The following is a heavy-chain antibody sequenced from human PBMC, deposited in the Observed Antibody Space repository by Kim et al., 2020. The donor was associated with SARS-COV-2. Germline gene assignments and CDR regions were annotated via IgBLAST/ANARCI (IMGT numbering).Heavy chain of an antibody. CDR2: ISYDGSNK. CDR1: GFTFSSYG. J-gene: IGHJ6*02. CDR3: AKAWADYLYGMDV. V-gene: IGHV3-30*18. Sequence: GGSLRLSCAASGFTFSSYGMHWVRQAPGKGLEWVAVISYDGSNKYYADSVKGRFTISRDNSKNTLYLQMNSLRAEDTAVYYCAKAWADYLYGMDVWGQGTTVTVSS. D-gene: IGHD4-17*01.